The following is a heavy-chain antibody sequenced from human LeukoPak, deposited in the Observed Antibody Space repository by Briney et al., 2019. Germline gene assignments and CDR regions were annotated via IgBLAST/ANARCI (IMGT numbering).Heavy chain of an antibody. V-gene: IGHV4-34*01. D-gene: IGHD3-10*01. J-gene: IGHJ4*02. CDR3: ARGRSWAYYYGSGSYLGFDY. CDR1: GGSFSGYY. CDR2: INHSGST. Sequence: PSETLSLTCAVYGGSFSGYYWSWIRQPPGKGLEWIGEINHSGSTNYNPSLKSRVTISVDTSKNQFSLKLSSVTAADTAVYYCARGRSWAYYYGSGSYLGFDYWGQGTLVTVSS.